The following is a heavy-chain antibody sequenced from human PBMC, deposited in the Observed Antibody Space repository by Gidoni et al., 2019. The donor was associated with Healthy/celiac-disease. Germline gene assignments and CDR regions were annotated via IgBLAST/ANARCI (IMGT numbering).Heavy chain of an antibody. CDR1: GFTFSGSA. CDR2: IRSKANSYAT. V-gene: IGHV3-73*02. CDR3: TRPDASGDV. D-gene: IGHD2-2*01. J-gene: IGHJ6*04. Sequence: EVQLVESGGGLVQPGGSLTLSCAASGFTFSGSAMHWVRQASGKGLDWVGRIRSKANSYATAYAASVKGRFTISRDDSKNTAYLQMNSLKTEDTAVYYCTRPDASGDVWGKGTTVTVSS.